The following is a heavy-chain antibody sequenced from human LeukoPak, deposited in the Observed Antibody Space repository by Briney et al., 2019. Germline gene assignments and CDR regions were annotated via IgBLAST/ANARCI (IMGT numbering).Heavy chain of an antibody. V-gene: IGHV3-21*01. CDR3: AREDYYTATSTLKWFDP. J-gene: IGHJ5*02. CDR1: GFTFSSYS. Sequence: GGSLRLSCAASGFTFSSYSMHWVRQAPGKGLEWVSSISGGSNYIFYADSVEGRFTISRDNAKNSLNLHMNSLRAEDTAVYYCAREDYYTATSTLKWFDPWGQGTLVTVSS. D-gene: IGHD3-3*01. CDR2: ISGGSNYI.